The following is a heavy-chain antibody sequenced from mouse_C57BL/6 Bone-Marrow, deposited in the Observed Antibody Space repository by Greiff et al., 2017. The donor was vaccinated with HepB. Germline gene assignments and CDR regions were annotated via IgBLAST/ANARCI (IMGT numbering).Heavy chain of an antibody. J-gene: IGHJ3*01. CDR1: GFTFTDYY. D-gene: IGHD1-1*01. V-gene: IGHV7-3*01. CDR2: IRNKANGYTT. CDR3: ARYNGPWFAY. Sequence: EVKVVESGGGLVQPGGSLSLSCAASGFTFTDYYMSWVRQPPGKALEWLGFIRNKANGYTTEYSASVKGRFTISRDNSQSILYLQMNALRAEDSATYYCARYNGPWFAYWGQGTLVTVSA.